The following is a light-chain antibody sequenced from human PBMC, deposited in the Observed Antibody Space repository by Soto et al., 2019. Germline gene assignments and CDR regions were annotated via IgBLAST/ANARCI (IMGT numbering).Light chain of an antibody. V-gene: IGLV2-8*01. CDR3: CSYAGSSWI. J-gene: IGLJ2*01. CDR1: SSDIGAYNF. CDR2: EVS. Sequence: QSALTQPPSASGSPGQSVTISCTGTSSDIGAYNFVSWYQQHPGKAPKLMIYEVSKRPSGVPDRFSGSKSGNTASLTISGLQAEDEADYYCCSYAGSSWIFGGGTKLTVL.